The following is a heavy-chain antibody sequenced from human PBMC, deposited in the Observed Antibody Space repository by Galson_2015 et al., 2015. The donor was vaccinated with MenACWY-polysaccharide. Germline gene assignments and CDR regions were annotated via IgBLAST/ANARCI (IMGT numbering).Heavy chain of an antibody. J-gene: IGHJ6*02. CDR2: IRFDGSDK. CDR3: AKDPPYYYASGSQTYAMDV. CDR1: GFTFSSYG. Sequence: SLRLSCAASGFTFSSYGIHWVRQAPGKGLDWVAFIRFDGSDKYYADSVKGRFTISRDNSKNTLYLQMNSLSAEDTAMYYCAKDPPYYYASGSQTYAMDVWGQGTTVTVSS. D-gene: IGHD3-10*01. V-gene: IGHV3-30*02.